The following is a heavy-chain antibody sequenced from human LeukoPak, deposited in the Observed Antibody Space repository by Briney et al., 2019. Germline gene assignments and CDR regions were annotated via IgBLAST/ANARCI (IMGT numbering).Heavy chain of an antibody. V-gene: IGHV4-4*07. CDR3: ARDWNAGSGWFLWFDP. J-gene: IGHJ5*02. CDR1: SGSISSYY. Sequence: PSXTLSLTCTVSSGSISSYYWSWIRQPAGKGLEWIGRIYTSGSTDYNTSLKRRVAISLETSKKQFSLKLRSVTAADTAVYYCARDWNAGSGWFLWFDPWGQGTLVTVSS. CDR2: IYTSGST. D-gene: IGHD6-19*01.